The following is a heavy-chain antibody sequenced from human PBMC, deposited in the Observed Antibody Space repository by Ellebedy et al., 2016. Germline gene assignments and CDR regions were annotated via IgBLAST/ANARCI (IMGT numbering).Heavy chain of an antibody. CDR2: IYPGDSDT. CDR1: GYSFTTYW. D-gene: IGHD3-22*01. CDR3: ARRLYDSSGYGFDY. V-gene: IGHV5-51*01. J-gene: IGHJ4*02. Sequence: GESLKISCKGSGYSFTTYWIGWVRQMPGKGVEWLGIIYPGDSDTRYSPSFQGQVTISADKSITTAYLQWSSLKASDTAMYYCARRLYDSSGYGFDYWGQGTLVTVSS.